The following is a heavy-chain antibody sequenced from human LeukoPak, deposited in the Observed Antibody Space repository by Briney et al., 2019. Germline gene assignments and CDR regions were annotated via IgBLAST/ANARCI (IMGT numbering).Heavy chain of an antibody. CDR2: IYSGGST. CDR3: ARGGAQAAMALDAFDI. J-gene: IGHJ3*02. Sequence: GGSLRLSRAASGFTVSSNYMSWVRQAPGKGLEWVAVIYSGGSTYYADAVEGRFTISRDNSKNKLYLQMNSLRAEDTAVYYCARGGAQAAMALDAFDIWGQGTMVTVSS. V-gene: IGHV3-66*01. D-gene: IGHD5-18*01. CDR1: GFTVSSNY.